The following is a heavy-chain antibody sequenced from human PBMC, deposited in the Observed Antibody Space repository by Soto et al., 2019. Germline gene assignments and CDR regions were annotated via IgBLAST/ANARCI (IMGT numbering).Heavy chain of an antibody. V-gene: IGHV3-23*01. CDR2: ISGSGGST. J-gene: IGHJ6*03. D-gene: IGHD2-15*01. Sequence: TGGSLRLSCAASGVTFSSDAMSWVRQAPGKGLEWVSAISGSGGSTYYADSVKGRFTISRDNSKNTLYLQMNSLRAEDTAVYYCAKGHCSGGSCFIYYYMDVWGKGTTVTVSS. CDR3: AKGHCSGGSCFIYYYMDV. CDR1: GVTFSSDA.